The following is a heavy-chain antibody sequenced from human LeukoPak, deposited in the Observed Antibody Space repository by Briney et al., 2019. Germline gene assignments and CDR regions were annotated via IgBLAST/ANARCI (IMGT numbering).Heavy chain of an antibody. CDR2: ITSGGGGT. CDR1: GFTFNRYT. V-gene: IGHV3-23*01. Sequence: GGSLRLSCAASGFTFNRYTMNWVRQAPGKGLEWVSAITSGGGGTYYAVSVKGRFTISRDNSKSTLYLQMSNLRAEDTAVYYCAKDGHYGPDGFDIWGQGTMVTVAS. CDR3: AKDGHYGPDGFDI. J-gene: IGHJ3*02. D-gene: IGHD4-17*01.